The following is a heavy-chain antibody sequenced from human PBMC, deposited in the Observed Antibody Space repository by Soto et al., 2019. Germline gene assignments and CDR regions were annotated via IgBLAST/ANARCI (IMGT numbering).Heavy chain of an antibody. CDR2: MSHDGRNK. Sequence: PGGSLRLSCAASGFTFSTYAIHWVRLAPGKGLEWVAVMSHDGRNKYYADSVKGRFTISRDNSKNTLYLQINSLRPEDTAVYYCAREGGERQWLDFFDYWGQGTLVTVSS. CDR3: AREGGERQWLDFFDY. V-gene: IGHV3-30*04. J-gene: IGHJ4*02. CDR1: GFTFSTYA. D-gene: IGHD6-19*01.